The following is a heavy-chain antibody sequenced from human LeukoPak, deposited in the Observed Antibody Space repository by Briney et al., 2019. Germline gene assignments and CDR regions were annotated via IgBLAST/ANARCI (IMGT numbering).Heavy chain of an antibody. D-gene: IGHD6-13*01. CDR2: IWYGGSNK. CDR3: ARDPIAAAGPAGY. V-gene: IGHV3-33*08. CDR1: GFTFSSYG. J-gene: IGHJ4*02. Sequence: GGSLRLSCAASGFTFSSYGMHWVRQAPGKGLEWVAVIWYGGSNKYYADSVKGRFTISRDNSKNTLYLQMNSLRAEDTAVYYCARDPIAAAGPAGYWGQGTLVTVSS.